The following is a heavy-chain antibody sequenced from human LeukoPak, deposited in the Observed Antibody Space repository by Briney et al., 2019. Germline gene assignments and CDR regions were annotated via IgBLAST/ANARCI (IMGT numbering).Heavy chain of an antibody. CDR1: GGSFSGYY. J-gene: IGHJ4*02. CDR2: INHSGST. CDR3: ARDHYGGNGGSGY. V-gene: IGHV4-34*01. D-gene: IGHD4-23*01. Sequence: SETLSLTCAVYGGSFSGYYWSWIRQPPGKGLEWIGEINHSGSTNYNPSLKSRVTISVDTSKNQLSLKLSSVTAADTAVYYCARDHYGGNGGSGYWGQGTLVTVSS.